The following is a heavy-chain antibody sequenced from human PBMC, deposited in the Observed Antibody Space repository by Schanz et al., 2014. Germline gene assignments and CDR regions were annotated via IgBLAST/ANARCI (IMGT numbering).Heavy chain of an antibody. D-gene: IGHD2-2*03. V-gene: IGHV3-33*08. J-gene: IGHJ4*02. Sequence: VQLVESGGGLVKPGGSLRLSCGVSGFTASSHSMNWVRQAPGKGLEWVAVIWYDGSNKYYADSVKGRFTISRDSAENSLYLQMNSLRAEDTAVYYCARAGYCTSVSCSLFVSDYWGQGTLVTVSS. CDR2: IWYDGSNK. CDR1: GFTASSHS. CDR3: ARAGYCTSVSCSLFVSDY.